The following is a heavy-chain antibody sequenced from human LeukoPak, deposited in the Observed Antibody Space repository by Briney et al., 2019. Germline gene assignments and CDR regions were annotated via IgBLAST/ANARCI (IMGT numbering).Heavy chain of an antibody. CDR3: ARGGTDCSSTSCYDYYYYGMDV. J-gene: IGHJ6*02. D-gene: IGHD2-2*01. CDR1: GFTFSSYA. V-gene: IGHV3-30-3*01. Sequence: GGSLRLSRAASGFTFSSYAMHWVRQAPGKGLEWVAVISYDGSNKYYADSVKGRFTISRDNSKNTLYLQMNSLRAEHTAVYYCARGGTDCSSTSCYDYYYYGMDVWGQGTTVTVSS. CDR2: ISYDGSNK.